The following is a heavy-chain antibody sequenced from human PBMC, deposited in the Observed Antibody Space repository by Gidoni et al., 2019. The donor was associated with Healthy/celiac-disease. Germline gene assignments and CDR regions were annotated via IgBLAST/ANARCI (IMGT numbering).Heavy chain of an antibody. Sequence: QVQLVQSAAEVKKPGGSVKVSCKASGSTFTGHYMHWVRQAPGQGLEWMGWSNPNSGGTNYAQKFQGRVTMTRDTSISTAYMELSRLRSDDTAVYYGARGPMTYYYDSSGSDYWGQGTLVTVSS. D-gene: IGHD3-22*01. J-gene: IGHJ4*02. CDR3: ARGPMTYYYDSSGSDY. CDR1: GSTFTGHY. V-gene: IGHV1-2*02. CDR2: SNPNSGGT.